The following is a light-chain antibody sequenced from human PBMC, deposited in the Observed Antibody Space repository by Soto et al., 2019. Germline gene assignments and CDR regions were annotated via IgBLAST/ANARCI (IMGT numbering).Light chain of an antibody. CDR3: SSFTTSSTDV. CDR1: TSDVGGYNY. Sequence: QSALTQPASGSGSPGQSITISCTGATSDVGGYNYVSWYQQHPGKAPKLIIFDVSNRPSGVSNRFSGSKSGNTASLTISGLQAEDEADYYCSSFTTSSTDVFGTGTQLTVL. J-gene: IGLJ1*01. CDR2: DVS. V-gene: IGLV2-14*01.